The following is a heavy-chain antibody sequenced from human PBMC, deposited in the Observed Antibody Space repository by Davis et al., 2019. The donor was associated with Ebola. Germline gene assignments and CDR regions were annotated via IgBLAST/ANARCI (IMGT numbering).Heavy chain of an antibody. CDR1: GGSISSGGYY. CDR2: IYYSGST. D-gene: IGHD1-26*01. CDR3: ARVFQDWYSGSYHFDY. Sequence: MPSETLSLTCTVSGGSISSGGYYWSWIRQHPGKGLEWIGYIYYSGSTYYNPSLKSRVTISVDKSKNQFSLKLSSVTAADTAVYYCARVFQDWYSGSYHFDYWGQGTLVTVSS. V-gene: IGHV4-31*03. J-gene: IGHJ4*02.